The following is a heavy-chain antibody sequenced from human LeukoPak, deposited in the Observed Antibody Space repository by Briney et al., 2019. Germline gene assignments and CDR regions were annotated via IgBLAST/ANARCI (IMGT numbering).Heavy chain of an antibody. CDR3: ARLGGMITFGGVIVEYYFDY. CDR1: GGSFSGYY. CDR2: IYYSGST. D-gene: IGHD3-16*02. Sequence: SETLSLTCAVYGGSFSGYYWGWIRQPPGKGLEWIGSIYYSGSTYYNPSLKSRVTISVDTSKNQFSLKLSSVTAADTAVYYCARLGGMITFGGVIVEYYFDYWGQGTLVTVSS. J-gene: IGHJ4*02. V-gene: IGHV4-39*01.